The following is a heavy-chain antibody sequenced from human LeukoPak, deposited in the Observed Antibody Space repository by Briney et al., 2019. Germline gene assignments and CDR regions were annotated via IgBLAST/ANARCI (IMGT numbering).Heavy chain of an antibody. CDR1: GASVISGNW. J-gene: IGHJ4*02. CDR2: IHHAGST. D-gene: IGHD3-10*01. V-gene: IGHV4-4*02. Sequence: SETLSLTCAVFGASVISGNWWSWVRQSPGKGLEWFGEIHHAGSTNYNPSLKSRVTISIDNSKNQFSLMLNSVTAADTAVYYCAREGETYYYGSGSYSHWGQGTLVTVSS. CDR3: AREGETYYYGSGSYSH.